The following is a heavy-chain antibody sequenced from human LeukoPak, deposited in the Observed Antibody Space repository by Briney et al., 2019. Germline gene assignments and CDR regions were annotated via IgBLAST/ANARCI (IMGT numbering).Heavy chain of an antibody. V-gene: IGHV3-48*03. J-gene: IGHJ4*02. CDR1: GFTFSTYE. Sequence: GGSLRLSCEASGFTFSTYEMNWVRQTPGKGLEWVSCIGSSGSTIYYADSVKGRFTISRDNGKNSLYLHMNSLRAEDTAVYYCARVRSSGAHGSFDYWGQGTLVTVSS. CDR2: IGSSGSTI. D-gene: IGHD6-6*01. CDR3: ARVRSSGAHGSFDY.